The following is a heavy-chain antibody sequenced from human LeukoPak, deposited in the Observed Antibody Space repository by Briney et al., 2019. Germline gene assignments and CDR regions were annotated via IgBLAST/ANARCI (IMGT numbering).Heavy chain of an antibody. V-gene: IGHV3-7*03. CDR1: GFAFSTYW. D-gene: IGHD3-22*01. CDR3: AKGLPYESRAYYDRLFDE. Sequence: GGSLRLSCAASGFAFSTYWMNWFRQTPGKGLGWVAKIKADGGEKDHVASVKGRFTISRDNSKNTLYLQMNSLRAEDTAVYYCAKGLPYESRAYYDRLFDEWGQGTLVTVSS. CDR2: IKADGGEK. J-gene: IGHJ4*02.